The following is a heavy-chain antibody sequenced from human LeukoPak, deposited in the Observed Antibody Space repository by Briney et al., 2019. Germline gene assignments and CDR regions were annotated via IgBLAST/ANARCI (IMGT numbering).Heavy chain of an antibody. Sequence: GGSLRLSCAASGFTFSSYWMSWVRQAPGKGLEWVANIKQDGSEKYYVDSVKGRFTISRGNAKNSLYLQMNSLRAEDTAVYYCATYDSSGYFDAFDIWGQGTMVTVSS. V-gene: IGHV3-7*01. J-gene: IGHJ3*02. CDR3: ATYDSSGYFDAFDI. CDR1: GFTFSSYW. D-gene: IGHD3-22*01. CDR2: IKQDGSEK.